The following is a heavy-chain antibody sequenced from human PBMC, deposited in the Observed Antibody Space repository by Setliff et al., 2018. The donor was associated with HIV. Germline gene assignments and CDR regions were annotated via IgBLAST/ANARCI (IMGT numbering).Heavy chain of an antibody. CDR3: VREGVRRGLGSGSFRYRAYYFDQ. D-gene: IGHD3-10*01. Sequence: SETLSLTCTVSGGSISSGGYYWSWIRQPAGKGLEWIGRISASGTTNYNPSLKGRVTISVDTSKNQFSLNLRSVTAADTAVYYCVREGVRRGLGSGSFRYRAYYFDQWGQGTLVTVSS. CDR1: GGSISSGGYY. J-gene: IGHJ4*02. V-gene: IGHV4-61*02. CDR2: ISASGTT.